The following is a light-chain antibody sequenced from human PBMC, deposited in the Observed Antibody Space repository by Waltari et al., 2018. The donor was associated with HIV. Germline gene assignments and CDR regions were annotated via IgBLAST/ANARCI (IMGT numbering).Light chain of an antibody. CDR3: ETWDSNIRV. CDR2: VESSGNY. V-gene: IGLV4-60*03. Sequence: QPVLTQSSSASASLGSSVKLTCTLSSGHRGYTIAWHQQQPGKAPRYLMKVESSGNYGKGSGVSDRFSGSSSGADRHLTISNLQSEDEADYYCETWDSNIRVFGGGTRLTV. CDR1: SGHRGYT. J-gene: IGLJ3*02.